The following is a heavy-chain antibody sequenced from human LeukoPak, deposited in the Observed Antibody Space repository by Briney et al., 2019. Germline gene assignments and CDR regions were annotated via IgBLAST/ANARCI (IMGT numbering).Heavy chain of an antibody. CDR2: MYHGGSP. J-gene: IGHJ6*03. Sequence: PSETLSLTCTVSAGSISSFYWSWIRQSPEKGLEWIGYMYHGGSPKYNPSLKSRVTMSIDASKKQFSLKLSSVTAADTAVYYCARSAAYYDFWTGYYNALYYMDVWGKGITVTVSS. CDR1: AGSISSFY. D-gene: IGHD3-3*01. V-gene: IGHV4-59*01. CDR3: ARSAAYYDFWTGYYNALYYMDV.